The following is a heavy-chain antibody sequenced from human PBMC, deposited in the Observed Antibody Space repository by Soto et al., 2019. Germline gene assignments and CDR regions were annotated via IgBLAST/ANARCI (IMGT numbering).Heavy chain of an antibody. J-gene: IGHJ4*02. D-gene: IGHD7-27*01. CDR1: GGSISSDDYY. CDR2: KSYSGST. V-gene: IGHV4-31*03. Sequence: PSETLSLTCTVSGGSISSDDYYWNWIRQHPGKGPECIGHKSYSGSTYYNPSLKSRVIISLDPSENQFSLRLTAVAADATGGYYCARGLGNWGSYFDYWGQGSLVTVSS. CDR3: ARGLGNWGSYFDY.